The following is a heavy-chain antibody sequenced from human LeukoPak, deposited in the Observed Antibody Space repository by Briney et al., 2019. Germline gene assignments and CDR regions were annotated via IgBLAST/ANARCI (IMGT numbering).Heavy chain of an antibody. CDR2: ISWNSGSI. Sequence: PGGSLRLSCAASGFTFDDYAMPWVRHAPGKGLEWVSGISWNSGSIGYADSVKGRFTISRDNAKNSLYLQMNSLRAEDTALYYCAKDYYSAGYYYYGMDVWGQGTTVTVSS. CDR1: GFTFDDYA. J-gene: IGHJ6*02. D-gene: IGHD2-21*01. V-gene: IGHV3-9*01. CDR3: AKDYYSAGYYYYGMDV.